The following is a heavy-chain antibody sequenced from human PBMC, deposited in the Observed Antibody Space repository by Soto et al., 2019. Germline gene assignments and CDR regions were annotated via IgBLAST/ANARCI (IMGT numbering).Heavy chain of an antibody. J-gene: IGHJ4*02. CDR1: GFTFSSYG. CDR3: AKVRYCSGGSCYAFDY. Sequence: GGSLRLSCAASGFTFSSYGMHWVRQAPGKGLEWVAVISYDGSNKYYADSVKGRFTISRDNSKNTLYLQMNSLRAEDTAVYYCAKVRYCSGGSCYAFDYWGQGTLVTVSS. CDR2: ISYDGSNK. V-gene: IGHV3-30*18. D-gene: IGHD2-15*01.